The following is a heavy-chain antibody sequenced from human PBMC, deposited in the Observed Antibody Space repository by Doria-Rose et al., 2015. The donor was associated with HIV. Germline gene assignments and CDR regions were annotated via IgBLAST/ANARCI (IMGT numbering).Heavy chain of an antibody. Sequence: VQLVGSGAAVKTPGSSVKVSCKASGGTFSRYPISWVRQAPGQGLEWMGRIIPVLGIRNYAQKFQGRVTITADESASTAYIELSNLRSVDTAVYYCATTWSGYYLHYWVQGTLVSVSS. V-gene: IGHV1-69*09. CDR3: ATTWSGYYLHY. D-gene: IGHD3-3*01. J-gene: IGHJ4*02. CDR2: IIPVLGIR. CDR1: GGTFSRYP.